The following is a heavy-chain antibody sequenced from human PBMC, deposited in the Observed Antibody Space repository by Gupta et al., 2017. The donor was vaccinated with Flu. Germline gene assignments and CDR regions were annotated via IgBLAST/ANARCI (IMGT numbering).Heavy chain of an antibody. CDR2: ISGSGGST. CDR1: GFTFSRYA. D-gene: IGHD1-26*01. CDR3: AKDRAPGNVGATDRLGVLGFDY. Sequence: EVQLLESGGGLVQPGGSLRLSCAASGFTFSRYAMSWVRQAPGKGLEWVSGISGSGGSTYYADSVKGRFTISRDNSKNTLYLQMNSLRAEDTAVYYCAKDRAPGNVGATDRLGVLGFDYWGQGTLVTVSS. J-gene: IGHJ4*02. V-gene: IGHV3-23*01.